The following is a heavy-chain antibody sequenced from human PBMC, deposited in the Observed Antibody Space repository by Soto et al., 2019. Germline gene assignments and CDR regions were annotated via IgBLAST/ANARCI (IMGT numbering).Heavy chain of an antibody. CDR3: ARDLWGYCGADCYPLDV. CDR1: GGSISSYY. Sequence: QVRLQESGPGLVKPSETLSLTCTVSGGSISSYYWSWIRQPPGKGLEWIGYMYNTGSTIYNPSLKSRVTISVETSKNQFSLKLNPVTAADTAGYYCARDLWGYCGADCYPLDVWGQGTTVTVSS. J-gene: IGHJ6*02. V-gene: IGHV4-59*01. D-gene: IGHD2-21*02. CDR2: MYNTGST.